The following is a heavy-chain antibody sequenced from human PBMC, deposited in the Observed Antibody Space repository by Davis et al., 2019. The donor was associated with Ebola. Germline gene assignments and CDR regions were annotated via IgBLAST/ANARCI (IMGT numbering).Heavy chain of an antibody. D-gene: IGHD3-3*01. CDR1: GITFSRYS. V-gene: IGHV3-48*02. CDR3: ARWSILGQ. Sequence: PGGSLRLSCAASGITFSRYSMNWVRQAPGKGLEWVAFISSGSFTIHYADPVKGRFTISRDNAKNSLFLQMNSLRDEDTAVYYCARWSILGQGGQGTLVTVSS. J-gene: IGHJ4*02. CDR2: ISSGSFTI.